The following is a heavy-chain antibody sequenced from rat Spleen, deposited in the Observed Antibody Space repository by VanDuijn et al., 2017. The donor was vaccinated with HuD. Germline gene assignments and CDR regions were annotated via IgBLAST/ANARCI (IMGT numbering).Heavy chain of an antibody. V-gene: IGHV2-63*01. CDR3: TIHPRY. Sequence: QVQLKESGPGLVQPSQTLSLTCTVSGFSLTSYHVSWVRQPPGKSLVWMGRMTYNGDTSYNSALISRLSISRDTSKSQVYLKVNSLQTDDTGTYYCTIHPRYWGQGVMVTVSS. J-gene: IGHJ2*01. D-gene: IGHD3-1*01. CDR2: MTYNGDT. CDR1: GFSLTSYH.